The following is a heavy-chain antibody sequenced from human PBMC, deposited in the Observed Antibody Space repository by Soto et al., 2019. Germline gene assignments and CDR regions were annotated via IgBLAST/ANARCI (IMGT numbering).Heavy chain of an antibody. D-gene: IGHD2-8*02. J-gene: IGHJ6*02. CDR1: GFTFNNYD. Sequence: AGSLRLSCTASGFTFNNYDMHWVRQATGKGLEWLSGIGAAGDTYYPGAVNGRFTISRDNARNSLYLQMNSLSAADTAVYYCVRGVLGPGDYYYGMDVWGQGATVTVSS. V-gene: IGHV3-13*01. CDR3: VRGVLGPGDYYYGMDV. CDR2: IGAAGDT.